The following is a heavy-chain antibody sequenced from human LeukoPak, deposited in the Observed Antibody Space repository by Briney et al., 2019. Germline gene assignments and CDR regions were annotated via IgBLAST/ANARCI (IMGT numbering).Heavy chain of an antibody. D-gene: IGHD3-3*01. J-gene: IGHJ5*02. V-gene: IGHV1-2*02. CDR2: INPNSGGT. CDR3: VRDRYDFWRWVWFDP. CDR1: GYTFTGYY. Sequence: GASVKVSCKASGYTFTGYYMHWVRQAPGQGLEWMGWINPNSGGTNYAQKFQGRVTITRDTSISTAYMELSRLTSDDTAVYYCVRDRYDFWRWVWFDPWGQGTLVTVSS.